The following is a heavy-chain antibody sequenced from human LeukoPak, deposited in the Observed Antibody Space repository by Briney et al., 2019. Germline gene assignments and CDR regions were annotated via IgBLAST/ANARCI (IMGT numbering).Heavy chain of an antibody. V-gene: IGHV4-39*01. Sequence: SETLSLTCTVSGGSISSSSYYWGWIRQPPGKGLGWIGSIYYSGSTYYNPSLKSRVTISVDTSKNQFSLKLRSVTAADTAVYYCATLPTYYYGSGSRGYFDYWGQGTLVTVSS. CDR1: GGSISSSSYY. CDR3: ATLPTYYYGSGSRGYFDY. D-gene: IGHD3-10*01. J-gene: IGHJ4*02. CDR2: IYYSGST.